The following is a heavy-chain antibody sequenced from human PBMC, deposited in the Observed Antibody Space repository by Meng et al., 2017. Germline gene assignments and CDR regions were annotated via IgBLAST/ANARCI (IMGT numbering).Heavy chain of an antibody. Sequence: VQLVKSGAEVKKPASWVKVSFKAAGGTFSSYAISWVRQAPGQGLEWMGGIIPIFGTANYAQKFQGRVTITADESTSTAYMELSSLRSEDTAVYYCASNDGTGDRTGGNYWGQGTLVTVSS. CDR2: IIPIFGTA. V-gene: IGHV1-69*01. CDR1: GGTFSSYA. J-gene: IGHJ4*02. D-gene: IGHD7-27*01. CDR3: ASNDGTGDRTGGNY.